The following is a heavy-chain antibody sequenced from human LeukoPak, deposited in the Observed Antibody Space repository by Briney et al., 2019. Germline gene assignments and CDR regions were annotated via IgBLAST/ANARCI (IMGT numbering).Heavy chain of an antibody. V-gene: IGHV1-46*01. J-gene: IGHJ4*02. CDR2: INPGGGST. CDR3: ARQRGYCSGTSCPNFLGY. Sequence: ASVTVSFKGSGYTFTSYYMHWVRQAPGQGLEWMGIINPGGGSTSYAQNFQGRVTMTRDTSTSTVYMELSSLRSEDTAVYYCARQRGYCSGTSCPNFLGYWGQGTLVTVSS. D-gene: IGHD2-2*01. CDR1: GYTFTSYY.